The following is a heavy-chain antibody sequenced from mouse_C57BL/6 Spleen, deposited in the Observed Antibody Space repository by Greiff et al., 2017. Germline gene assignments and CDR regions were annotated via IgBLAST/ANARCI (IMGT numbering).Heavy chain of an antibody. CDR2: ILPGSGST. Sequence: QVQLTESGAELMKPGASVKLSCKATGYTFTGYWIEWVKQRPGHGLEWIGEILPGSGSTNNNEKFKGKATFTADTSSNTAYMQLSNLTTEDSAIYYCARRDWDGYYFDYWGQGTALAVSS. CDR1: GYTFTGYW. CDR3: ARRDWDGYYFDY. V-gene: IGHV1-9*01. J-gene: IGHJ2*01. D-gene: IGHD4-1*01.